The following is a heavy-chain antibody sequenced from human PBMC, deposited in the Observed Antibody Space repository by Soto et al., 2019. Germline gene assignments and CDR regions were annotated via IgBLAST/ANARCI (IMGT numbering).Heavy chain of an antibody. CDR1: GGSISSGDYY. D-gene: IGHD2-15*01. Sequence: PSETLSLTCTVSGGSISSGDYYWSWIRQPPGKGLEWIGYIYCSGSTYYNPSLKSRVTISVDTSKNQFSLKLSSVTAADTAVHYCARDHPPVVRWSGGRCYRWGQGTLVTSPQ. CDR2: IYCSGST. J-gene: IGHJ4*02. V-gene: IGHV4-30-4*01. CDR3: ARDHPPVVRWSGGRCYR.